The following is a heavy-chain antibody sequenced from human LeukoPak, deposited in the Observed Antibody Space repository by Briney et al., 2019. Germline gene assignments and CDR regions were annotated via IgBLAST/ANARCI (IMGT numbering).Heavy chain of an antibody. Sequence: GGSLRLSCAASGFTFSSYAMSWVRQAPGKGLEWVSAISGSGGSTYYADSVKGRFTISRDNAKNSLYLQMNSLRDEDTAVYYCARDQRYGDYVFDYWGQGTLVTVSS. J-gene: IGHJ4*02. D-gene: IGHD4-17*01. CDR3: ARDQRYGDYVFDY. V-gene: IGHV3-23*01. CDR2: ISGSGGST. CDR1: GFTFSSYA.